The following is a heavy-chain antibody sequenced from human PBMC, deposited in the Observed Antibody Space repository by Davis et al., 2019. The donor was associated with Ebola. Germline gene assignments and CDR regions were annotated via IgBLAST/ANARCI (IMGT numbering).Heavy chain of an antibody. Sequence: GESLKISCAASGFTFSSYSMNWVRQAPGKGLVWVSRINSDGNSTSYADSVKGRFTISRDNAKNTLYLQMNSLRAEDTAVYYCARDLYCSSTSCYTGAYDYWGQGTLVTVSS. CDR2: INSDGNST. V-gene: IGHV3-74*01. J-gene: IGHJ4*02. CDR1: GFTFSSYS. D-gene: IGHD2-2*02. CDR3: ARDLYCSSTSCYTGAYDY.